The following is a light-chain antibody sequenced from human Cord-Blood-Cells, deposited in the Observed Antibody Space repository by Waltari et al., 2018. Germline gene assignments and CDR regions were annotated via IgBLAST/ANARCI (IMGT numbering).Light chain of an antibody. CDR3: QQYGSSPLT. CDR1: QSVSSSY. J-gene: IGKJ4*01. CDR2: GAS. Sequence: EIVLTQSPGTLSLSPGERAPLSCRASQSVSSSYLAWYQQKPGQAPRLLIYGASSRATGIPDRFSGSGSGTDFTLTISILEPEDFAVYYCQQYGSSPLTFGGGTKVEIK. V-gene: IGKV3-20*01.